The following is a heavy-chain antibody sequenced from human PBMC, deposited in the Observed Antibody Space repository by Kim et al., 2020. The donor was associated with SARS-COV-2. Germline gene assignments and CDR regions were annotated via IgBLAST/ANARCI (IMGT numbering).Heavy chain of an antibody. CDR2: ISWDGGST. D-gene: IGHD2-15*01. Sequence: GGSLRLSCAASGFTFDDYTMHWVRQAPGKGLEWVSLISWDGGSTYYADSVKGRFTISRDNSKNSLYLQMNSLRTEDTALYYCAKDKGSKPYYYYGMDVWGQGTTVTVSS. CDR3: AKDKGSKPYYYYGMDV. V-gene: IGHV3-43*01. J-gene: IGHJ6*02. CDR1: GFTFDDYT.